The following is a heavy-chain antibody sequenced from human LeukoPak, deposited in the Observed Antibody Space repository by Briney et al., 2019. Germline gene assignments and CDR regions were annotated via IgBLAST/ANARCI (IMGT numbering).Heavy chain of an antibody. D-gene: IGHD5-12*01. CDR1: GGSISSYY. V-gene: IGHV4-59*08. J-gene: IGHJ4*02. Sequence: SETLSLTCTVSGGSISSYYWTWIRQPPGKGLEWIGYIYYSGSTNYNYNPSLKSRVTISLDTSNNQFSLKLSSVTAADAAMCYCARQGRGYSFDYWGQGTLVTVSS. CDR3: ARQGRGYSFDY. CDR2: IYYSGSTNY.